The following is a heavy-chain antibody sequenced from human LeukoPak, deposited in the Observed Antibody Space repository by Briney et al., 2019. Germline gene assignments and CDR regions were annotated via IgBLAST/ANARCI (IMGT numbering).Heavy chain of an antibody. CDR3: AKDGTQSPKFRYMDV. J-gene: IGHJ6*03. D-gene: IGHD1-26*01. V-gene: IGHV3-23*01. CDR2: ISSSGGTI. Sequence: GGSLRLSCAASGFTFSSYEMNWVRQAPGKGLEWVSSISSSGGTIYYADSVKGRFTISRDNSKNTLFLQMNSLRVEDTAVYYCAKDGTQSPKFRYMDVGGKGTTVTTSS. CDR1: GFTFSSYE.